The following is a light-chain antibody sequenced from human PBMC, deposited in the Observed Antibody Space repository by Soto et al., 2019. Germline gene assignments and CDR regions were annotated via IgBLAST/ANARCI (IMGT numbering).Light chain of an antibody. CDR1: QSISSY. J-gene: IGKJ2*01. CDR3: QQSYSTPHT. V-gene: IGKV1-39*01. Sequence: DIQMTQSPSSLSASVGDRVTITCRASQSISSYLNWYQQKPGKAPKLLIYAASSLQSEVPSRFSGSGSGTDFTLTISSLQPEDFATYYCQQSYSTPHTFCQGTKLEIK. CDR2: AAS.